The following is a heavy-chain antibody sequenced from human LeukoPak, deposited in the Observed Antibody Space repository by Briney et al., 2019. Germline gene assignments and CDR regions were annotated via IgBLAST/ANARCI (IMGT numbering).Heavy chain of an antibody. Sequence: GSLRLSCAASGFTFSSYWMHWVRQAAGKGLVWVSRINSDGSSTSYADSVKGRFTISRDNAKNTLYLQMNSLRAEDTAVYYCAKALLLTWIQLWSHFDYWGQGTLVTVSS. CDR1: GFTFSSYW. CDR3: AKALLLTWIQLWSHFDY. CDR2: INSDGSST. V-gene: IGHV3-74*01. D-gene: IGHD5-18*01. J-gene: IGHJ4*02.